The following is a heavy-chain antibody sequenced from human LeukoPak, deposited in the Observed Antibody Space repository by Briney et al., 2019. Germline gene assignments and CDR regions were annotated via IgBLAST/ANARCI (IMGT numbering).Heavy chain of an antibody. J-gene: IGHJ6*02. CDR1: GYTFTSYG. CDR3: ARDVRYYYDSSGYYCRYGMDV. V-gene: IGHV1-18*01. CDR2: ISAYNGNT. Sequence: ASVKVSCKASGYTFTSYGISWVRQAPGQGLEWMGWISAYNGNTNYAQKLQGRVTMTTDTSTSTAYMELRSLRSDDTAVYYCARDVRYYYDSSGYYCRYGMDVWGQGTTVTVSS. D-gene: IGHD3-22*01.